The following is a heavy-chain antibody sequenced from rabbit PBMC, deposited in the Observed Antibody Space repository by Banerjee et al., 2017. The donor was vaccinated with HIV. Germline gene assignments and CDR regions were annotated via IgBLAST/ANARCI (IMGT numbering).Heavy chain of an antibody. CDR2: IFSDGNT. D-gene: IGHD6-1*01. V-gene: IGHV1S45*01. CDR3: ARDWGGAAGDGYATGWLDL. J-gene: IGHJ5*01. CDR1: GFDFSSNA. Sequence: QEQLEESGGDLVKPGASLTLACTASGFDFSSNAMCWVRQAPGKGLEWIACIFSDGNTYYANWAKGRFTISKTSSTTVDLQMTSLTAADTATYFCARDWGGAAGDGYATGWLDLWGQGTLVTVS.